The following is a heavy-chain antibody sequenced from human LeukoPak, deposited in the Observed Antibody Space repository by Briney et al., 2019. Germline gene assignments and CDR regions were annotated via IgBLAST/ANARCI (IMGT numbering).Heavy chain of an antibody. J-gene: IGHJ6*02. V-gene: IGHV1-8*01. CDR3: ARLMVVDYYYGMDV. CDR2: MNPNSGNT. CDR1: GYTFTSYG. D-gene: IGHD2-8*01. Sequence: GASVKVSCKASGYTFTSYGINWVRQATGQGLEWMGWMNPNSGNTGYAQKFQGRVTMTRNTSISTAYMELSSLRSEDTAVYYCARLMVVDYYYGMDVWGQGTTVTVSS.